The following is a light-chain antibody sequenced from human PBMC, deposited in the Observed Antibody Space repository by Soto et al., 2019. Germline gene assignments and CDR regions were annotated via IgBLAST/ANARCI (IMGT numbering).Light chain of an antibody. CDR3: QQYNDWRYT. CDR2: GAS. J-gene: IGKJ2*01. CDR1: QSISSS. V-gene: IGKV3-15*01. Sequence: EIVMTQSPATLSVSPGEIATLSCRASQSISSSLAWYQLKPGQAPRLLLYGASTRATGIPARFSGSGSGTDFTLTISSLQSEDFARYYWQQYNDWRYTFGQGTKLEIK.